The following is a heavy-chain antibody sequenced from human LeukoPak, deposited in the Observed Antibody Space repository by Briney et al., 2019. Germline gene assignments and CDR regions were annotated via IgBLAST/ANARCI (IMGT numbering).Heavy chain of an antibody. CDR2: INSDGSST. Sequence: GGSLRLSCAASGFTFSSYWMHWVRQAPGKGLVWVSRINSDGSSTSYADSVKGRFTISRDNAKNTLYLQMNSLRAEDTAVYYCAKDSSGWYVGPPDYWGQGTLVTVSS. CDR1: GFTFSSYW. D-gene: IGHD6-19*01. J-gene: IGHJ4*02. V-gene: IGHV3-74*01. CDR3: AKDSSGWYVGPPDY.